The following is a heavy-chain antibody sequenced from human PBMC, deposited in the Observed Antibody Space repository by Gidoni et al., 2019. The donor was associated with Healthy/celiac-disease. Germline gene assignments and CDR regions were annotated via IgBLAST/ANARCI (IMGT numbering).Heavy chain of an antibody. V-gene: IGHV3-30*18. D-gene: IGHD3-22*01. CDR1: GFTFSSYG. Sequence: QVQLVESGGGVVQPGRSLRLSCAASGFTFSSYGMHWVRQAPGKGLEWVAVISYDGSNKYYADSVKGRFTISRDNSKNTLYLQMNSLRAEDTAVYYCAKVGGVLGYYYDSSDPASFDYWGQGALVTVSS. CDR3: AKVGGVLGYYYDSSDPASFDY. J-gene: IGHJ4*02. CDR2: ISYDGSNK.